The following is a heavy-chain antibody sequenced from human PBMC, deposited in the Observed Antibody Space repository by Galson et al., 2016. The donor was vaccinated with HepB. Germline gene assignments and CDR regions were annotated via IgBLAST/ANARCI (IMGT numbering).Heavy chain of an antibody. J-gene: IGHJ6*02. Sequence: CAISGDSVSSNSAAWHWIRQSPSRGLEWLGRTYYRSKWYNDYAVSVKSRIIINPDTPQNQFSLHLNSVTPEDTAVYYCARGFAPYDILTGFLNHGLDVWGQGTTVTVSS. CDR1: GDSVSSNSAA. CDR3: ARGFAPYDILTGFLNHGLDV. V-gene: IGHV6-1*01. D-gene: IGHD3-9*01. CDR2: TYYRSKWYN.